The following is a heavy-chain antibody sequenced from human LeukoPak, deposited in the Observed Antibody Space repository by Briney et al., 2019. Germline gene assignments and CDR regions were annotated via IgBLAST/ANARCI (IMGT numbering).Heavy chain of an antibody. J-gene: IGHJ3*02. CDR2: ISYDGSSK. CDR3: ARARSSYGYGDAFDI. Sequence: GGSLRLSCAASGFTFSTYAMNWVRQAPGKGLEWVAVISYDGSSKYYADSVKGRFTISRDNSKNTLYLQMNSLRAEDTAVYYCARARSSYGYGDAFDIWGQGTMVTVSS. CDR1: GFTFSTYA. V-gene: IGHV3-30*04. D-gene: IGHD5-18*01.